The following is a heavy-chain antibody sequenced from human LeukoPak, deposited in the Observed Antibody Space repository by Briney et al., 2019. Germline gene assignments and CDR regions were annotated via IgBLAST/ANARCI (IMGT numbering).Heavy chain of an antibody. CDR3: AKDLTYYYDSSGYYTFDY. CDR1: GFTFSTYG. J-gene: IGHJ4*02. CDR2: ISGSGGST. D-gene: IGHD3-22*01. V-gene: IGHV3-23*01. Sequence: PGGTLRLSCVASGFTFSTYGMSWVRQAPGKGLEWVSAISGSGGSTYYADSVKGRFTISRDNSKNTLYLQMNSLRAEDTAVYYCAKDLTYYYDSSGYYTFDYWGQGTLVTVSS.